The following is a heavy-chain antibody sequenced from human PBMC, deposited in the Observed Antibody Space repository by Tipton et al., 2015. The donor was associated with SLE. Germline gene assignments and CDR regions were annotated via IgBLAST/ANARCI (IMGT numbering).Heavy chain of an antibody. CDR1: GFTFSNYG. CDR3: ANGYSSSWYYFDY. CDR2: ISYDGSNN. V-gene: IGHV3-30*19. J-gene: IGHJ4*02. D-gene: IGHD6-13*01. Sequence: SLRLSCAASGFTFSNYGIHWVRQAPGKGLEWVAHISYDGSNNNYADSVRGRFTISRDNSKRTLYLQMSSLRPEDTAVYYCANGYSSSWYYFDYWGQGTLVTVSS.